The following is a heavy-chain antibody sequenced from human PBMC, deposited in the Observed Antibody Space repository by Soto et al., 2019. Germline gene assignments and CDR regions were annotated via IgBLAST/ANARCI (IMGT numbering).Heavy chain of an antibody. CDR1: GYTFTSYG. CDR2: ISAYNGNT. V-gene: IGHV1-18*01. Sequence: GASVKVSCKASGYTFTSYGISWVRQAPGQGLAWMGWISAYNGNTNYAQKLQGRVTMTTDISTSTAYMELRSLRSDDTAVYYCARDRVPRTGLYYYYYGMDVWGQGTTVTVSS. CDR3: ARDRVPRTGLYYYYYGMDV. J-gene: IGHJ6*02.